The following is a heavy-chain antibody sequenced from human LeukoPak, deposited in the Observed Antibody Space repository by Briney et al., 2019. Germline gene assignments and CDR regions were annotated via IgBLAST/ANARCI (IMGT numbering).Heavy chain of an antibody. V-gene: IGHV1-2*02. CDR2: INPNSGGT. J-gene: IGHJ3*02. D-gene: IGHD3-22*01. CDR1: GYTFTGYY. Sequence: ASVKVSCKASGYTFTGYYMHWVRQAPGQGLEWMGWINPNSGGTNYAQKFQGRVTMTRDTSISTDYMELSRLRSDDTAVYYCARCWELSGDYYDSSGYCDAFDIWGQGTMVTVSS. CDR3: ARCWELSGDYYDSSGYCDAFDI.